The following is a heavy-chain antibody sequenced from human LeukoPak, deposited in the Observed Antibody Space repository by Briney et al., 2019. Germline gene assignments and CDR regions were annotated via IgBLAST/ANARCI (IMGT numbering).Heavy chain of an antibody. Sequence: GGSLRLSCAASGFTFSSYRMHWVRQAPGKGLEWVAFIRYDGSNKYYADSVKGRFTISRDNSKNTLYLQMNSLRAEDTAVYYCAKDRRYCSSTSCRDYYYYMDVRGKGTTVTVSS. D-gene: IGHD2-2*01. CDR2: IRYDGSNK. CDR3: AKDRRYCSSTSCRDYYYYMDV. J-gene: IGHJ6*03. CDR1: GFTFSSYR. V-gene: IGHV3-30*02.